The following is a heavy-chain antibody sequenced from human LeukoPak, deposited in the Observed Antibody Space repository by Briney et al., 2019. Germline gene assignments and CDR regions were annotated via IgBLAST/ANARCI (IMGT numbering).Heavy chain of an antibody. D-gene: IGHD6-13*01. CDR3: ARAEPRGSVWYPY. V-gene: IGHV4-4*02. CDR1: GFTFSNAW. J-gene: IGHJ4*02. Sequence: GSLRLSCAASGFTFSNAWMSWVRQAPGKGLEWIGEIFHSGSTNYNPSLKSRVTILVDKSKNQFSLKLNSVTAADTAVYYCARAEPRGSVWYPYWGQGTLVTVSS. CDR2: IFHSGST.